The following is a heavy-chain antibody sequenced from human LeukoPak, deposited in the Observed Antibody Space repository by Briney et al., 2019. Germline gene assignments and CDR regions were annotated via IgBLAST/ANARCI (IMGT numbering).Heavy chain of an antibody. CDR3: AKLSYYYDSSGHLTGVY. D-gene: IGHD3-22*01. CDR2: ISWNSGSM. Sequence: GGSLRLSCAASGFTFDDYAMHWVRQAPGKGLEWVSGISWNSGSMGYADSVKGRFTISRDNAKNSLYLQMNSLRAEDTALYYCAKLSYYYDSSGHLTGVYWGQGTLVTVSS. CDR1: GFTFDDYA. V-gene: IGHV3-9*01. J-gene: IGHJ4*02.